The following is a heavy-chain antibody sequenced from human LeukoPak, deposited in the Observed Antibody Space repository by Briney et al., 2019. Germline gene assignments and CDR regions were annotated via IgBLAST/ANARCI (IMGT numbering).Heavy chain of an antibody. V-gene: IGHV3-48*03. Sequence: GGSLRLSCAASGFTFSSYEMNWVRQAPGKGLEWVSYISSSGSTIYYADSVKGRFTISRDNAKNSLYLQMNSLRAEDTAVYYCAREDCSGGSCYSGPFVDYWGQGTLVTVSS. CDR1: GFTFSSYE. CDR2: ISSSGSTI. J-gene: IGHJ4*02. CDR3: AREDCSGGSCYSGPFVDY. D-gene: IGHD2-15*01.